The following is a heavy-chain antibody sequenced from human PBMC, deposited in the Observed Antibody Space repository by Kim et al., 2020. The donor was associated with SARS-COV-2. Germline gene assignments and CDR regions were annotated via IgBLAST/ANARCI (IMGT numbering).Heavy chain of an antibody. D-gene: IGHD3-3*01. CDR2: IIPIFGTA. V-gene: IGHV1-69*13. J-gene: IGHJ5*02. CDR3: ARGVVKGYEFWSGYYGWFDP. CDR1: GGTFSSYA. Sequence: SVKVSCKASGGTFSSYAISWVRQAPGQGLEWMGGIIPIFGTANYAQKFQGRVTITADESTSTAYMELSSLRSEDTAVYYCARGVVKGYEFWSGYYGWFDPGGQGTRDTVSS.